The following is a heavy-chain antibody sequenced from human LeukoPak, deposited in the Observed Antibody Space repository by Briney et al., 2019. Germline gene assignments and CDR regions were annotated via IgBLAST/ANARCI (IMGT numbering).Heavy chain of an antibody. D-gene: IGHD3-10*01. Sequence: PGGSLRLSCAASGFTFSSYGMHWVRQAPGKGLEWVAVISYDGSNKYYADSVKGRFTISRDNSKNTLYLQMNSLRAEDTAVYYCVFEGRVDAFDIWGQGTMVTVSS. J-gene: IGHJ3*02. CDR3: VFEGRVDAFDI. CDR2: ISYDGSNK. V-gene: IGHV3-30*03. CDR1: GFTFSSYG.